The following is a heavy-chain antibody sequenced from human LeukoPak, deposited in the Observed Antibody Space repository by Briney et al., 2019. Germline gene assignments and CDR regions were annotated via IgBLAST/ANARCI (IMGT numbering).Heavy chain of an antibody. V-gene: IGHV1-2*02. Sequence: ASVKVSCKASGYTFTDYYIHWVRQAPGQGLEWMGWINPNSGGTNYAQKFQGRVTMTRDTSISTAYMELSRLTSDDTAVYYCARDWRGSYFPDFWGQGTLVTVSS. J-gene: IGHJ4*02. CDR3: ARDWRGSYFPDF. D-gene: IGHD1-26*01. CDR2: INPNSGGT. CDR1: GYTFTDYY.